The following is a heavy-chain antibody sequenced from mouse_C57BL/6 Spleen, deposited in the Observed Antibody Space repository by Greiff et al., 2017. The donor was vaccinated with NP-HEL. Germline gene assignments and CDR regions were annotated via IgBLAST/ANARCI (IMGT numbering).Heavy chain of an antibody. Sequence: VQLQQSGPELVKPGASVKISCKASGYSFTDYNMNWVKQSNGKSLEWIGVINPNYGTTSYNQKFKGKATLTVDQSASTAYMQLNSLTSEDSAVYYCARRTTVVASRYFDVWGTGTTVTVSS. CDR1: GYSFTDYN. CDR3: ARRTTVVASRYFDV. V-gene: IGHV1-39*01. CDR2: INPNYGTT. J-gene: IGHJ1*03. D-gene: IGHD1-1*01.